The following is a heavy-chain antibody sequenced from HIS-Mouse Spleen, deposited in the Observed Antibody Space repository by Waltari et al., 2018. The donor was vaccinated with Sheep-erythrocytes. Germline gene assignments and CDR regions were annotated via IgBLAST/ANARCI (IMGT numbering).Heavy chain of an antibody. Sequence: QVQLQQWGAGLLKPSETLSLTCAVYGGSFSGYYWSWIRQPPVKGLAWIGEINHSGSTTYNPSLKSRVTISVDTSKNQFSLKLSSVTAADTAVYYCARALSIAARPNWFDPWGQGTLVTVSS. CDR1: GGSFSGYY. CDR3: ARALSIAARPNWFDP. CDR2: INHSGST. J-gene: IGHJ5*02. V-gene: IGHV4-34*01. D-gene: IGHD6-6*01.